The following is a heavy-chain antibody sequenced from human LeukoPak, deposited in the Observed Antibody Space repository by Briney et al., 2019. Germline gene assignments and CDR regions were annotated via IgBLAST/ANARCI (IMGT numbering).Heavy chain of an antibody. V-gene: IGHV4-59*12. CDR3: TRGRLGELSLFDS. Sequence: PSETLSLTCTVSGDSINSYYWSWIRQPPGKELEWIGYIYHSGSTNYNHSLKSRVTILIETSKNQCSLKLSSLTAADTALYYCTRGRLGELSLFDSWGRGTLVTVSS. CDR1: GDSINSYY. J-gene: IGHJ4*02. CDR2: IYHSGST. D-gene: IGHD3-16*02.